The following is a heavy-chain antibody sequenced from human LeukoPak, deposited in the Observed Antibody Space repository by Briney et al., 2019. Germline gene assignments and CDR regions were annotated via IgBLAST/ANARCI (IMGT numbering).Heavy chain of an antibody. CDR1: GYTFTSYG. J-gene: IGHJ6*02. V-gene: IGHV1-18*01. D-gene: IGHD3-10*01. CDR2: ISSYNGNT. CDR3: ARDSSLDYYGSGSYSYYYYGMDV. Sequence: ASVKVSCKASGYTFTSYGISWVRQAPGQGLDWMGWISSYNGNTKYAQKLQGRVTMTTDTSTSTAYMELRSLRSDDTAVYYCARDSSLDYYGSGSYSYYYYGMDVWGQGTTVTVSS.